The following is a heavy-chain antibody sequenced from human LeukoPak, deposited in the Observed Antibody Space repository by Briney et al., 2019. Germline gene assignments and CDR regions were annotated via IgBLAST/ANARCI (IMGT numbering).Heavy chain of an antibody. J-gene: IGHJ4*02. CDR2: ISWNSGSI. D-gene: IGHD2-2*02. CDR3: AKDNRRHYTRGPNPDSLH. V-gene: IGHV3-9*01. Sequence: SGGSLRLSCAGSGFIFNNYAMHSVRQPPGKGLEWVSGISWNSGSIDYADSVKGRFTISRDNAKNSLYLQMNSLRVEDTAFYYCAKDNRRHYTRGPNPDSLHWGQGALVTVSS. CDR1: GFIFNNYA.